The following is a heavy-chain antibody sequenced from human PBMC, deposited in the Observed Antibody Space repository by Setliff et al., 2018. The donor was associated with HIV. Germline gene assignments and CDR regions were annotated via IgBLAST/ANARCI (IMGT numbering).Heavy chain of an antibody. CDR2: RSDSGST. Sequence: SETLSLTCAVYGGSFSGYYWSWIRQSPRNRLEWIGERSDSGSTNYNPSLRSRVTISMDTSKNQFSLRLSYVTAADTAMYYCARVIRGVIITYDYYCIDVWGKGTTVTVSS. J-gene: IGHJ6*03. V-gene: IGHV4-34*01. CDR3: ARVIRGVIITYDYYCIDV. D-gene: IGHD3-10*01. CDR1: GGSFSGYY.